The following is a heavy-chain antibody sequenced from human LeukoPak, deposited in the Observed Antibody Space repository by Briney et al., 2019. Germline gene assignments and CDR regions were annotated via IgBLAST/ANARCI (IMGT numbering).Heavy chain of an antibody. V-gene: IGHV4-39*07. D-gene: IGHD3-3*01. J-gene: IGHJ3*02. Sequence: SETLSLTCTVSGGSIGSSTYYRGWIRQPPGKGLEWIGEINHSGSTNYNPSLKSRVTISVDTSKNQFSLKLSSVTAADTAVYYCARGRIFGVVMLYDAFDIWGQGTMVTVSS. CDR3: ARGRIFGVVMLYDAFDI. CDR2: INHSGST. CDR1: GGSIGSSTYY.